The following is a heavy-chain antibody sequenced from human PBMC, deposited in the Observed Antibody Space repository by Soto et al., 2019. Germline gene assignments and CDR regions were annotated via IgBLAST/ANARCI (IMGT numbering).Heavy chain of an antibody. Sequence: QVQLQQWGAGLLKPSETLSLTCAVYGGSFSGYYWSWIRQPPGKGLEWIGEINHSGSTNYNPSLKSRVTISVDTSKNQLSLNLSSVTAADTAVYYCARGPTGGNWFDPWGQGTLVTVSS. D-gene: IGHD3-10*01. V-gene: IGHV4-34*01. J-gene: IGHJ5*02. CDR2: INHSGST. CDR1: GGSFSGYY. CDR3: ARGPTGGNWFDP.